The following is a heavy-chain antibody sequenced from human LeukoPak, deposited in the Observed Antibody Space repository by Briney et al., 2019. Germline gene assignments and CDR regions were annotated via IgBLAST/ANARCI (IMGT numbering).Heavy chain of an antibody. Sequence: GGSLRLSCAASGFTFSSYDMHWVRQATGKGLEWVSAIGTAGDTYYPGSVKGRFTISRENAKNSLYLQMNSLRAGDTAVYYCARGSGSSGLLSDFDYWGQGTLVTVSS. V-gene: IGHV3-13*01. J-gene: IGHJ4*02. CDR2: IGTAGDT. CDR1: GFTFSSYD. CDR3: ARGSGSSGLLSDFDY. D-gene: IGHD6-19*01.